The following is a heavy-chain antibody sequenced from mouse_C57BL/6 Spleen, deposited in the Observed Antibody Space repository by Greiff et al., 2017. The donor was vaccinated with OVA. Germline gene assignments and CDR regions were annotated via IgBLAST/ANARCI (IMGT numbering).Heavy chain of an antibody. J-gene: IGHJ2*01. CDR2: IDPSDSYT. CDR3: ARAGGEDGYHYFDY. Sequence: VQLQQPGAELVMPGASVKLSRKASGYTFTSYWMHWVKQRPGQGLEWIGEIDPSDSYTNYNQKFKGKSTLTVDKSSSTAYMQLSSLTSEDSAVYYCARAGGEDGYHYFDYWGQGTTLTVSS. V-gene: IGHV1-69*01. CDR1: GYTFTSYW. D-gene: IGHD2-3*01.